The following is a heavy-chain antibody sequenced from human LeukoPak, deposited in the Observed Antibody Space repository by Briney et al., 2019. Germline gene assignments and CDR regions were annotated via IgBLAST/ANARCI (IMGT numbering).Heavy chain of an antibody. CDR1: GGSISSGGYY. V-gene: IGHV4-31*03. J-gene: IGHJ4*02. CDR3: AGGGTYCTNGVCSSPFDY. Sequence: SETLSLTCTVSGGSISSGGYYWSWIRQHPGKGLEWIGYIYYSGSTYYNPSLKSRVTISVDTSKNQFSLKLSSVTAADTAVYYCAGGGTYCTNGVCSSPFDYWGQGTLVTVSS. D-gene: IGHD2-8*01. CDR2: IYYSGST.